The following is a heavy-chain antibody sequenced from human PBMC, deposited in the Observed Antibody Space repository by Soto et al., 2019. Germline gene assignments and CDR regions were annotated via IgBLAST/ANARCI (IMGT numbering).Heavy chain of an antibody. Sequence: WGSLRLSCAASGFTFNIYGMHWVRQGPDKGLEWVALISYYVSNQYYADSVKGRFTISRDNSKNTLFLQMNSLRADDTAVYYCAKDQASGQGSFESWGQGTLVNVSP. V-gene: IGHV3-30*18. CDR2: ISYYVSNQ. CDR3: AKDQASGQGSFES. CDR1: GFTFNIYG. J-gene: IGHJ4*02.